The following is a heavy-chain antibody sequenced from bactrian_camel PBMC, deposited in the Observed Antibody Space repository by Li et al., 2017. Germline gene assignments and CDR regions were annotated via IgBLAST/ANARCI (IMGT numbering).Heavy chain of an antibody. CDR2: INSSGRST. J-gene: IGHJ4*01. CDR3: VRDGGTPYEYTY. V-gene: IGHV3S42*01. CDR1: GFTFSNYA. D-gene: IGHD6*01. Sequence: VQLVESGGGSVQPGGSLRLSCAASGFTFSNYAMNWVRQAPGKGLEWVSDINSSGRSTNYADSVKGRFTISRDNAKNTLYLQLNSLTREDSAMYYCVRDGGTPYEYTYWGQGTQVTVS.